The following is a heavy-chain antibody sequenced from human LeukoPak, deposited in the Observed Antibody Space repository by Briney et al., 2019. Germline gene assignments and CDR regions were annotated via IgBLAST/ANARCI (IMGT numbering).Heavy chain of an antibody. D-gene: IGHD6-6*01. V-gene: IGHV3-13*01. Sequence: GGSLRLSCVASGFSFSTYDMYWVRQAAGGGLEWVSALGTNGDSYYLGSVKGRFTISRDDGKNSLYLQMNSLGVEDTAVYYCTRELRGIASHYHGMDVWGQGTTVTVSS. J-gene: IGHJ6*02. CDR3: TRELRGIASHYHGMDV. CDR1: GFSFSTYD. CDR2: LGTNGDS.